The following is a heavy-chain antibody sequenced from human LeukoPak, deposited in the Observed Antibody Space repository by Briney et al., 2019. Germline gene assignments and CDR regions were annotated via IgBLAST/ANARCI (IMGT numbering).Heavy chain of an antibody. D-gene: IGHD3/OR15-3a*01. CDR2: IYHTGST. CDR3: TRSPSDWQPRVSLS. J-gene: IGHJ5*02. CDR1: GDSIATTNW. Sequence: SETLSLTCAVSGDSIATTNWWSWVRQPPGKGLEWIGEIYHTGSTNNNPSLKSRVTISVDKSKNQFSLKLRFVTAADTAVYYCTRSPSDWQPRVSLSWGQGTLVTVSS. V-gene: IGHV4-4*02.